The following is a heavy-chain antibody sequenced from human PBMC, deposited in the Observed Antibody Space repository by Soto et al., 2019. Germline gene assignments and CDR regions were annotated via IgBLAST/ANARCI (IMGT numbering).Heavy chain of an antibody. Sequence: SVKVSCKASGGTFSSYAISWVRQAPGQGLEWMGGIIPIFGTANYAQKFQGRVTITADESTSTAYMELGSLRSEDTAVYYFVRTATRGITMVRANYYGMDVWGQGTTVTVSS. V-gene: IGHV1-69*13. CDR2: IIPIFGTA. D-gene: IGHD3-10*01. J-gene: IGHJ6*02. CDR3: VRTATRGITMVRANYYGMDV. CDR1: GGTFSSYA.